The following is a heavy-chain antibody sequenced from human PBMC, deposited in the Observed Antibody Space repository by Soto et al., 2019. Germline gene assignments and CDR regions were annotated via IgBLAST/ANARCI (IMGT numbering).Heavy chain of an antibody. D-gene: IGHD6-19*01. J-gene: IGHJ5*02. CDR1: GFTFSSYS. V-gene: IGHV3-21*01. CDR2: ISSSSSYI. Sequence: GGSLRLSCAASGFTFSSYSMNWVRQAPGKGLEWVSSISSSSSYIYYADSVKGRFTISRDNAKNSLYLQMNSLRAEDTAVYYCARDSALRGWYGFDPWGQGTLVTVSS. CDR3: ARDSALRGWYGFDP.